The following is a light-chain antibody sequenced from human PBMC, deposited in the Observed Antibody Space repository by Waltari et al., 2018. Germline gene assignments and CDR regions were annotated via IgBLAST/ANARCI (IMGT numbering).Light chain of an antibody. CDR2: EVS. CDR3: SSFAGSNTVK. J-gene: IGLJ2*01. CDR1: SSDVGGYNY. Sequence: QSARTQPPPASGSPGQPVTISRTGTSSDVGGYNYVSWYQQYPGKAPKLIVYEVSKRPSGVPDRFSGSKSGNTASLTVSGLQAEDEADYYCSSFAGSNTVKFGGGTKLTVL. V-gene: IGLV2-8*01.